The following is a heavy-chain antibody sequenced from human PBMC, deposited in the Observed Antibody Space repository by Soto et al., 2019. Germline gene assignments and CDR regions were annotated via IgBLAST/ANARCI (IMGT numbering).Heavy chain of an antibody. V-gene: IGHV3-9*01. J-gene: IGHJ3*01. CDR2: ISWKGDRV. CDR1: GFTFEDQA. CDR3: VRDTYYDFWSGPGGPFDL. D-gene: IGHD3-3*01. Sequence: HLVQSGGGIVQPGRSLRLSCVASGFTFEDQAMHWVRQAPGKGLEWVSGISWKGDRVGYADSVKGRFTISRDNAKKSLALQMNSLRAEDTAFYFCVRDTYYDFWSGPGGPFDLWGPGTMVTVSS.